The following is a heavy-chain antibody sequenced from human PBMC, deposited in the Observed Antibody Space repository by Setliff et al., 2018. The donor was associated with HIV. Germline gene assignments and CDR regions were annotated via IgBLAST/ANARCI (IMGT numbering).Heavy chain of an antibody. Sequence: ASVKVSCKASGYRFTGDYIHWVRQAPGQGLEWMGWVNPISGVTNDAQKFQGRVTMTRDTSISTAYMELTSLRLDDTAIYYCARGGDYPGSGSYWAKDVWGQGTTVTVSS. V-gene: IGHV1-2*02. J-gene: IGHJ6*02. CDR2: VNPISGVT. CDR1: GYRFTGDY. D-gene: IGHD3-10*01. CDR3: ARGGDYPGSGSYWAKDV.